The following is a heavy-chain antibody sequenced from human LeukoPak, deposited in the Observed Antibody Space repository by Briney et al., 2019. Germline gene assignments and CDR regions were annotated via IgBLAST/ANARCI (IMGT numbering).Heavy chain of an antibody. J-gene: IGHJ5*02. V-gene: IGHV1-2*02. CDR2: INPNSGGT. CDR3: AKVVGYSGYDFYDWFDP. D-gene: IGHD5-12*01. Sequence: ASVKVSCKASGYTFTGYYMHWVRQAPGQGLEWMGWINPNSGGTNYAQKFQGRVTMTRDTSISTAYMEPSRLRSDDTAVYYCAKVVGYSGYDFYDWFDPWGQGTLVTVSS. CDR1: GYTFTGYY.